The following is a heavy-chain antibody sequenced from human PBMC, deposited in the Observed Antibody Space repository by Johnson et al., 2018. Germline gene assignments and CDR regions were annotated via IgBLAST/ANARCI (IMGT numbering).Heavy chain of an antibody. J-gene: IGHJ3*02. V-gene: IGHV4-59*01. D-gene: IGHD6-19*01. Sequence: QVQLQESGPGLVKXSETLSLXCTVSGGSISGYHWSWIRPPPGQGLEWIAFISHTGSPNSHPSLKSRVTISLETSKNQFSLQLSSVTAADPAVYYCARGGGLYAFDIWGQGTMVTVSS. CDR3: ARGGGLYAFDI. CDR1: GGSISGYH. CDR2: ISHTGSP.